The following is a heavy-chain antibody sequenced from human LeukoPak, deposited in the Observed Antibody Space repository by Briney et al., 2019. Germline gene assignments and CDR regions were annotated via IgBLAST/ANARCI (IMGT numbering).Heavy chain of an antibody. CDR2: INPNSGGT. Sequence: ASVKVSCKASGYTFTSYDINWVRQAPGQGLEWMGWINPNSGGTNYAQKFQGRVTMTRDTSISTAYMELSRLRSDDTAAYYCARDLTRVVAAAKNGFGYWGQGTLVTVSS. V-gene: IGHV1-2*02. J-gene: IGHJ4*02. D-gene: IGHD2-15*01. CDR1: GYTFTSYD. CDR3: ARDLTRVVAAAKNGFGY.